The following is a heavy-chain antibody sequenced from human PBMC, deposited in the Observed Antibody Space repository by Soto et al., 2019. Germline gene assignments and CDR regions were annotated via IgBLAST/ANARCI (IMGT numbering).Heavy chain of an antibody. V-gene: IGHV3-30*18. CDR2: ISYDGSIK. D-gene: IGHD1-26*01. CDR3: AKDQLGGELPLTLTLGLCFDY. CDR1: GFTFSSYG. J-gene: IGHJ4*02. Sequence: QVQLVESGGGVVQPGRSLRLSCAASGFTFSSYGMHWVRQAPGKGLEWVAVISYDGSIKYYADSGKGRFTISRDNSKNTLYLQMNSLRAEDTAVYYCAKDQLGGELPLTLTLGLCFDYWGQGTLVTVSS.